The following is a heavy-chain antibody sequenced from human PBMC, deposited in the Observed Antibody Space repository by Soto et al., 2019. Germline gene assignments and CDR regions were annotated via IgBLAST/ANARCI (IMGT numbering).Heavy chain of an antibody. J-gene: IGHJ4*02. V-gene: IGHV1-2*02. Sequence: ASVKVSCKASGYTFTGYYMHWVRQAPGQGLEWMGWINPNSGGTNYAQKFQGRVTMTRDTSISTAYMELSRLRSDETAVYYCESQRSGWYAGGFDYWGQGTLVTVS. CDR3: ESQRSGWYAGGFDY. D-gene: IGHD6-19*01. CDR2: INPNSGGT. CDR1: GYTFTGYY.